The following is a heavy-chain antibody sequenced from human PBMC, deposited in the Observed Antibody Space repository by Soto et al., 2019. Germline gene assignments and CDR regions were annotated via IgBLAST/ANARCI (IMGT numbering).Heavy chain of an antibody. CDR2: TIPIFASA. V-gene: IGHV1-69*01. Sequence: QVQLVQSGAEVKKPGSSVRVSCKASGGTFSSFVVIWVRQAPGQGLEWMGETIPIFASANYAQNFQGRVAINSDDFTNTVYMELSNLRSDDAAVYYCAAGEKSGYYGFDVWGQWTTVIVSS. CDR1: GGTFSSFV. J-gene: IGHJ6*02. D-gene: IGHD3-16*01. CDR3: AAGEKSGYYGFDV.